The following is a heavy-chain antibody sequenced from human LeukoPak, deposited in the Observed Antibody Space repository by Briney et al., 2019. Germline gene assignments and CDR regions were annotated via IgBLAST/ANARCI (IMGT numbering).Heavy chain of an antibody. CDR1: GFTFSSYA. CDR2: ISYDGSNK. J-gene: IGHJ4*02. CDR3: ARDPGQWLTIPSAAFDY. D-gene: IGHD6-19*01. V-gene: IGHV3-30*04. Sequence: GGSLRLSCAASGFTFSSYAMHWVRQAPGKGLEWVAVISYDGSNKYYADSVKGRFTISRDNSKNTLYLQMNSLRAEDTAVYYCARDPGQWLTIPSAAFDYWGQGTLVTVS.